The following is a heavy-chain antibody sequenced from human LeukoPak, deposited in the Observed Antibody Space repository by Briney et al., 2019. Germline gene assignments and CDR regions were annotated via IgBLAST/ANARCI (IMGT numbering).Heavy chain of an antibody. J-gene: IGHJ6*04. CDR3: ARRVFLGTLDV. CDR2: IYYSGST. D-gene: IGHD6-13*01. Sequence: SETLSLTCTVSGGSISSSSYYWGWNRQPPGKGLEWIGSIYYSGSTYYNPSLKSRVTISVDTSKNQFSLKLSSVTAADTAVYYCARRVFLGTLDVWGKGTTVTVSS. V-gene: IGHV4-39*07. CDR1: GGSISSSSYY.